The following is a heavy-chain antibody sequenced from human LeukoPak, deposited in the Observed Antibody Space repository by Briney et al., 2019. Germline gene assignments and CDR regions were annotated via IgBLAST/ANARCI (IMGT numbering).Heavy chain of an antibody. J-gene: IGHJ6*02. V-gene: IGHV4-30-4*02. CDR1: GGSISSGDYY. D-gene: IGHD5-24*01. Sequence: PSETLSLTCTVSGGSISSGDYYWSWIRQPPGKGLEWIGYIYYSGSTYYNPSLKSRVTISVDTSKNQFSLKLSSVTAADTAVYYCARDRPRRDGYGTYYYYGMDVWGQGTTVTVSS. CDR3: ARDRPRRDGYGTYYYYGMDV. CDR2: IYYSGST.